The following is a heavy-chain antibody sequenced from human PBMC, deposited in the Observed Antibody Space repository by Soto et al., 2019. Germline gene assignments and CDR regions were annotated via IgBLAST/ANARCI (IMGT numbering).Heavy chain of an antibody. J-gene: IGHJ5*02. CDR2: ISGSGGST. Sequence: GGSLRLSCAASGFTFSSYAMSWVRQAPGKGLEWVSAISGSGGSTYYADSVKGRFTISRDNSKNTLYLQMNSLRAEDTAVYYCAKDRWAISLIHKWFDPWGQGTLVTVSS. CDR1: GFTFSSYA. D-gene: IGHD3-9*01. V-gene: IGHV3-23*01. CDR3: AKDRWAISLIHKWFDP.